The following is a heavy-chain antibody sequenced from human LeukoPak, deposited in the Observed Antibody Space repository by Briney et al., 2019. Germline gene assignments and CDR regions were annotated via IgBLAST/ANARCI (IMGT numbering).Heavy chain of an antibody. Sequence: PGGSLRLSCAASGFTFSNFTMHWVRQAPGKGLDWVAVISYDGSKKFYADSVKGRFTISRDTSKSTLHLQMNSLRVEDTAVYYCAKNRGAGSHYYYHMNVWGKGTTVTVSS. D-gene: IGHD1-26*01. CDR3: AKNRGAGSHYYYHMNV. V-gene: IGHV3-30-3*02. CDR1: GFTFSNFT. CDR2: ISYDGSKK. J-gene: IGHJ6*03.